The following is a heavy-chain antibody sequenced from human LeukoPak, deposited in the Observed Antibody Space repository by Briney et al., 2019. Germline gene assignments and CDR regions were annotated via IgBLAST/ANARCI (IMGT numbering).Heavy chain of an antibody. D-gene: IGHD2-8*01. Sequence: GASVKVLCKASGYTLTSYYMHCVRQAPGQGLVCMGIINPSGGSTSYAQKFEGRVTMTRETSTSTVYMELSSMRSEDTAVYYCAGGMGKNFDYWGRGTLVTVSS. CDR3: AGGMGKNFDY. CDR1: GYTLTSYY. CDR2: INPSGGST. J-gene: IGHJ4*02. V-gene: IGHV1-46*01.